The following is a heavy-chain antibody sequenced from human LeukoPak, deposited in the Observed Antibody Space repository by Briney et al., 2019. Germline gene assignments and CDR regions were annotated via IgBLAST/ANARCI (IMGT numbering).Heavy chain of an antibody. D-gene: IGHD3-10*01. CDR2: INPNNGAT. Sequence: ASVKVSCKASGYTFTGYYMHWVRQAPGQGLEWMGRINPNNGATNYAQKLQGRVTITGDTSISTAYMELSSLRSDDTAVYYCARAPGDGSGSYYSYYWGQGTLVTVSS. CDR1: GYTFTGYY. CDR3: ARAPGDGSGSYYSYY. J-gene: IGHJ4*02. V-gene: IGHV1-2*06.